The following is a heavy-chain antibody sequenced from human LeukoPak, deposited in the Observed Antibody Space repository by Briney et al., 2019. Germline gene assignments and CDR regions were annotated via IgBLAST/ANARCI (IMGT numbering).Heavy chain of an antibody. J-gene: IGHJ4*02. CDR2: IPPGDSDT. CDR3: AKRDGQNKKYFDY. CDR1: GYSFTSFW. V-gene: IGHV5-51*01. Sequence: GESLKISCRGSGYSFTSFWIGWVRQVPGGGLEWMGTIPPGDSDTRYSPSLQGQVTISADKSISTAYLQWSSLKASDTGIYYCAKRDGQNKKYFDYWGQGTLVTVSS. D-gene: IGHD5-24*01.